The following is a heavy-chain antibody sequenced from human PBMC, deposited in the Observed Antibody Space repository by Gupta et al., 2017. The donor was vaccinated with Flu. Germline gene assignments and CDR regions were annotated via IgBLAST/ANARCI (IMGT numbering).Heavy chain of an antibody. CDR1: RITFSRYA. CDR2: QSLDGMKK. CDR3: ARGSLSSYYFGPY. Sequence: SRITFSRYAMHWVRKAPGKWLEWVAVQSLDGMKKEYGESVTGLFTLSRDNSKNKLFLQMDSLRVDDAAMYYCARGSLSSYYFGPYWGKGTMVTVSS. J-gene: IGHJ4*02. V-gene: IGHV3-30*04. D-gene: IGHD3-22*01.